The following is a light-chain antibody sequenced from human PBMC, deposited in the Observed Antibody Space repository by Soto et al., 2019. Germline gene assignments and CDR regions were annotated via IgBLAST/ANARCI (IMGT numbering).Light chain of an antibody. Sequence: IHLTQSPATLSASILYRVTITCLASESVNSWLAWYQQKPGKAPKFLIYKVSSLQSGVPSRFSGSGSGTEFTLTISSLQPDDFATYYCQQYNSVSLLTFGGGTKVDIK. J-gene: IGKJ4*01. CDR3: QQYNSVSLLT. CDR1: ESVNSW. CDR2: KVS. V-gene: IGKV1-5*03.